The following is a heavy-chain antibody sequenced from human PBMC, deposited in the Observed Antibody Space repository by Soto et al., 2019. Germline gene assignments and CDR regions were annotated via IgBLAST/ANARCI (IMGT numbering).Heavy chain of an antibody. D-gene: IGHD6-25*01. CDR3: ARPHGGSSGWDNWFDP. V-gene: IGHV4-59*01. CDR2: IYYSGST. J-gene: IGHJ5*02. CDR1: GGSISSYY. Sequence: QVQLQESGPGLVKPSETLSLTCTVSGGSISSYYWSWIRQPPGKGLEWIGYIYYSGSTNYNPSLKSRFTISGNTSKNQFSLKLSSVTAADTAVYYCARPHGGSSGWDNWFDPWGQGTLVTVSS.